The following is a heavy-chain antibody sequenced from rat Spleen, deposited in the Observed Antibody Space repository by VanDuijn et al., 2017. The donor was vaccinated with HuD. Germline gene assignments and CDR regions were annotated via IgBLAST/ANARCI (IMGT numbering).Heavy chain of an antibody. CDR3: ARGYVMDA. J-gene: IGHJ4*01. CDR1: GFTFSNYD. Sequence: EVQLVESGGGLVQPGRSLKLSCAASGFTFSNYDMAWVRQAPTKGLEWIASISTGGGNTYYRDSVKGRFTISRDNAKNTQYLEMNSLRSEDTATYYCARGYVMDAWGQGASVTVSS. CDR2: ISTGGGNT. V-gene: IGHV5S13*01.